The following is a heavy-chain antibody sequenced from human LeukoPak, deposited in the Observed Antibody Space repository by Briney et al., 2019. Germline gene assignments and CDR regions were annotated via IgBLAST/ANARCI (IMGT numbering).Heavy chain of an antibody. V-gene: IGHV1-46*01. D-gene: IGHD2-2*01. J-gene: IGHJ5*02. CDR1: GYTFTSSY. CDR2: VNPSGGST. Sequence: GASVKVSCKASGYTFTSSYMHWVRQAPGQGLEWMGIVNPSGGSTSYAQKFQGRVTMTRDTSTSTVYMELSSLRSEDTAVYYCARGSIVVVPAANNWFDPWGQGTLVTVSS. CDR3: ARGSIVVVPAANNWFDP.